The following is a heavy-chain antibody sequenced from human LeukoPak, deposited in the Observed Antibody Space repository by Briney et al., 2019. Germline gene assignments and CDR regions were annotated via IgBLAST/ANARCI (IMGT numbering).Heavy chain of an antibody. D-gene: IGHD6-13*01. J-gene: IGHJ4*02. CDR1: GGSISSGGYS. CDR2: IYYSGST. Sequence: SETLSLTCAVSGGSISSGGYSWSWIRQPPGKGLEWIGYIYYSGSTYYNPSLKSRVTISVDTSKNQFSLKLSPVTAADTAVYYCARGNVGYSSSWYGGYWGQGTLVTVSS. V-gene: IGHV4-30-4*07. CDR3: ARGNVGYSSSWYGGY.